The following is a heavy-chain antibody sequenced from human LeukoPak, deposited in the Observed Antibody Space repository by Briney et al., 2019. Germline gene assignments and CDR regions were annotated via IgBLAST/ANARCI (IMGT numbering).Heavy chain of an antibody. Sequence: SETLSLTCAVYGGSFSGYYWSWIRQPPGKGLEWIGEINHSGSTNYNPSLKSRVTISVDTSKNQFSLKLSSVTAADTAVYYCATSDNKNWYWFDPWGQGTLVTVSS. CDR3: ATSDNKNWYWFDP. D-gene: IGHD1-7*01. CDR1: GGSFSGYY. V-gene: IGHV4-34*01. CDR2: INHSGST. J-gene: IGHJ5*02.